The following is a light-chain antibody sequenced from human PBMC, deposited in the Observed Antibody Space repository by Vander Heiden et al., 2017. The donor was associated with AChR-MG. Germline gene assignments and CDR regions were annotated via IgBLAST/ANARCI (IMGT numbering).Light chain of an antibody. CDR2: RTN. V-gene: IGLV1-47*01. CDR1: SSNIGSNY. Sequence: QSVLTQPPSASGPPGQRVTISRSGSSSNIGSNYVYWYQQIPGTAPKPLIYRTNQRPSGVPDRFSGSKSGTSASLAISGLRSEDEADYYCAAWDDSLSGRVVFGGGTKLTVL. CDR3: AAWDDSLSGRVV. J-gene: IGLJ2*01.